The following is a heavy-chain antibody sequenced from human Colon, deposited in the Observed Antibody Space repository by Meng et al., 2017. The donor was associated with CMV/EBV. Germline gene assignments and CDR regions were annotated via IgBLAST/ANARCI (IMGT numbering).Heavy chain of an antibody. Sequence: GESLKISCAASGFTFRIYTMNWVRQAPGKGLEWVASIGGGSSFIHYADSVKGRFTVSRDNGKNSLYLQMNSLGAEDTALYYCARDDSPLITVIRPYDYYFAMDVWGQGTTVTVSS. J-gene: IGHJ6*02. CDR1: GFTFRIYT. D-gene: IGHD3-16*01. CDR2: IGGGSSFI. V-gene: IGHV3-21*01. CDR3: ARDDSPLITVIRPYDYYFAMDV.